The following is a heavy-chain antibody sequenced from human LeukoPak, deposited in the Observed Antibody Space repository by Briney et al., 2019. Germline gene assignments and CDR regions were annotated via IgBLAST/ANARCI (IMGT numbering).Heavy chain of an antibody. D-gene: IGHD2-2*02. J-gene: IGHJ4*02. CDR1: GDIFSSNSAA. CDR3: ASLFYCSSTSCYIDSDY. Sequence: SQTLSLTCVFSGDIFSSNSAAWNWIRQSPSRGLEWLGRTYYRSKWYSYSAVSVKSRIIINPDTSKNQFSLQLSSVTAADTAVYYCASLFYCSSTSCYIDSDYWGQGTLVTVSS. V-gene: IGHV6-1*01. CDR2: TYYRSKWYS.